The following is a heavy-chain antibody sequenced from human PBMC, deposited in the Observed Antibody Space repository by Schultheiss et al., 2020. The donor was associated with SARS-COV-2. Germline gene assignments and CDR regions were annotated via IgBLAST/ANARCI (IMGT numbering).Heavy chain of an antibody. J-gene: IGHJ4*02. CDR3: ARGCSSSNLNFDY. CDR2: ISGSGGST. CDR1: GFTFSDYY. V-gene: IGHV3-23*01. Sequence: GGSLRLSCAASGFTFSDYYMSWIRQAPGKGLEWVSAISGSGGSTYYADSVKGRFTISRDNSKNTLYLQMNSLRAEDTAVYYCARGCSSSNLNFDYWGQGTLVTVSS. D-gene: IGHD6-6*01.